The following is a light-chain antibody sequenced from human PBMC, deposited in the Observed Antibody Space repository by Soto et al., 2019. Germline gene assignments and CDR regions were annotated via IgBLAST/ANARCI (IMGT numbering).Light chain of an antibody. V-gene: IGLV2-18*02. J-gene: IGLJ3*02. Sequence: QSALTQPPSVSGSPGQSVTISCTGTSSDVGSYNRVSWYQQPPGTAPKLMIYEVTNRPSGVPNRFPASKSGNTASLTISGLQAEDEADYYCTSYTSSRTWVFGGGTKVTVL. CDR1: SSDVGSYNR. CDR2: EVT. CDR3: TSYTSSRTWV.